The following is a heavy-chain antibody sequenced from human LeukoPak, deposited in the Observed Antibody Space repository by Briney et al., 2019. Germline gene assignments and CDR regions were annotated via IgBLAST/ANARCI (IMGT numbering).Heavy chain of an antibody. J-gene: IGHJ3*02. D-gene: IGHD1-26*01. CDR2: IYYSGST. CDR1: GGSISSYY. CDR3: ARYIVSYPHDAFDI. Sequence: PSEALSLTCTVSGGSISSYYWSWIRQPPGKGLEWIGYIYYSGSTSYNPSLKSRVTISVDTSKKQFSLKLSSVTAADTAFYYCARYIVSYPHDAFDIWGQGTMVTVSS. V-gene: IGHV4-59*01.